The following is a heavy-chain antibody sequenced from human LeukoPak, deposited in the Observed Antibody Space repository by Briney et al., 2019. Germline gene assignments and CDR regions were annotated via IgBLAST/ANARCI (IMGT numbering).Heavy chain of an antibody. CDR2: IYHSGST. D-gene: IGHD6-19*01. Sequence: PSQTLSLTCAVSGGSISSGGYSWSWIRQPPGKGLEWIGYIYHSGSTYYNPSLKSRVTISVDTSKNQFSLKLSSVTAADTAVYYCARGHSSGWYDYWGQGTLVTVSS. V-gene: IGHV4-30-2*01. CDR1: GGSISSGGYS. CDR3: ARGHSSGWYDY. J-gene: IGHJ4*02.